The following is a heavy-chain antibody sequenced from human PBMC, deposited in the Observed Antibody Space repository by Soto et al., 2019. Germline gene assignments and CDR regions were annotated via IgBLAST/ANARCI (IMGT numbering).Heavy chain of an antibody. CDR1: GGSISSGGYY. CDR3: ARVRSYHDAFDI. J-gene: IGHJ3*02. D-gene: IGHD1-26*01. CDR2: IYYSGST. Sequence: SETLSLTCTVSGGSISSGGYYWSWIRQHPGKGLEWIGYIYYSGSTYYNPSLKSRVTISVDTSKNQFSLKLSSVTAADTAVYYCARVRSYHDAFDIWGQGTMVTVSS. V-gene: IGHV4-31*03.